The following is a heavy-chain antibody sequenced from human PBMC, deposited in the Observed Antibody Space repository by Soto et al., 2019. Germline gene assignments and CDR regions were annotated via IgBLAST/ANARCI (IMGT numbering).Heavy chain of an antibody. CDR2: ISAYNGNT. J-gene: IGHJ6*02. CDR3: ARGQASKYYDFWSGGDYYYYGMDV. V-gene: IGHV1-18*04. D-gene: IGHD3-3*01. Sequence: ASGKVSCKASGYTFTSYGISWVRQAPGQGLEWMGWISAYNGNTNYAQKLQGRVTMTTDTSTSTAYMELRSLRSDDTAVYYCARGQASKYYDFWSGGDYYYYGMDVWGQGTTVTVSS. CDR1: GYTFTSYG.